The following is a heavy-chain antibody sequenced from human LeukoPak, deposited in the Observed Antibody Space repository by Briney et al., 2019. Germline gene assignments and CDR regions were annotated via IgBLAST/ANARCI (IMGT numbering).Heavy chain of an antibody. CDR1: GFTFRNYV. V-gene: IGHV3-30*18. CDR3: AKHRFESGGYHSAD. D-gene: IGHD3-22*01. CDR2: TSSDLNVK. J-gene: IGHJ4*02. Sequence: GGSLRLSCAASGFTFRNYVIHWVRQAPGKGLEWVAVTSSDLNVKLYADSVKGRFTISRDNSKNTLYLQMNSLRDEDTAVYYCAKHRFESGGYHSADWGQGTLVTVSS.